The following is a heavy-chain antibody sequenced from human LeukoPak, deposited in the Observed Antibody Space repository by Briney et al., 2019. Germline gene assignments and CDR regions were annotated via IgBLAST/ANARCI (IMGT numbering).Heavy chain of an antibody. CDR3: ARHGSLRSFDRE. D-gene: IGHD3-9*01. CDR2: IYYSGST. J-gene: IGHJ4*02. Sequence: SETLSLTCTVSGGSISSSSYYWGWIRQPRGRGLEWIGSIYYSGSTYYNPSLKSRVTISVDTSNNQFSLKLSSVTAADTAVYYCARHGSLRSFDREWGQGTLVTVSS. V-gene: IGHV4-39*01. CDR1: GGSISSSSYY.